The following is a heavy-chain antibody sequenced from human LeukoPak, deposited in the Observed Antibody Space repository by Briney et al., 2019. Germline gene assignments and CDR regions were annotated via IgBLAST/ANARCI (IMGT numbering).Heavy chain of an antibody. V-gene: IGHV3-15*01. Sequence: PGGSLRLSCAASGFTVSNAWMSWVRQAPGKGLEWVGRIKSKSDGGTTDSATPVKGRFTVSRDDSKNTLYLQMSSLKTEDTAVYYCTTWSSQFDYWGQGTLVTVSS. CDR2: IKSKSDGGTT. D-gene: IGHD6-6*01. CDR3: TTWSSQFDY. CDR1: GFTVSNAW. J-gene: IGHJ4*02.